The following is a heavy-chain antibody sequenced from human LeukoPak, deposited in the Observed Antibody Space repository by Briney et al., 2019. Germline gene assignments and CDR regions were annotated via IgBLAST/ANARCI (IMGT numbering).Heavy chain of an antibody. J-gene: IGHJ4*02. CDR2: INTSGST. Sequence: SETLSLTCTVSGGPIRSYYWSWIRQTAGRGLEWIGRINTSGSTNYNPSLKSRVTISMDTSKNQFSLWLSSVTAADTALYYCARYMAGYNTELVLDYWGQGTLVTVSS. D-gene: IGHD6-6*01. CDR3: ARYMAGYNTELVLDY. CDR1: GGPIRSYY. V-gene: IGHV4-4*07.